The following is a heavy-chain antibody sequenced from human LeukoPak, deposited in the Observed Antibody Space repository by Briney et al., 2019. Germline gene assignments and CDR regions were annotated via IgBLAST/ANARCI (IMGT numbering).Heavy chain of an antibody. D-gene: IGHD1-26*01. J-gene: IGHJ4*02. CDR1: GYTFTSYY. CDR3: AREGVGATSGTYDY. Sequence: ASVKVSCKASGYTFTSYYMHWVRQAPGQGLAWMGIINPSGGSTSYAQKFQGRVTMTEDTSTDTAYMELSSLRSEDTAVYYCAREGVGATSGTYDYWGQGTLVTVSS. V-gene: IGHV1-46*01. CDR2: INPSGGST.